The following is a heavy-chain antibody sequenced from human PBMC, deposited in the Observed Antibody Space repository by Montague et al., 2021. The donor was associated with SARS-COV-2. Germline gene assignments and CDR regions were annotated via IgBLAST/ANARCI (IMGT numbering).Heavy chain of an antibody. V-gene: IGHV6-1*01. J-gene: IGHJ4*02. D-gene: IGHD6-13*01. CDR3: ARDPRYSLSWSFDY. Sequence: CAISGDSVSSNPAAWNWIRQSPSRGLEWLGRTYYRSKWYYDYAVSVKSRMTISPDTSKSQFSLQLSSVTPEDRAVYYWARDPRYSLSWSFDYWGQGTLVTVSS. CDR1: GDSVSSNPAA. CDR2: TYYRSKWYY.